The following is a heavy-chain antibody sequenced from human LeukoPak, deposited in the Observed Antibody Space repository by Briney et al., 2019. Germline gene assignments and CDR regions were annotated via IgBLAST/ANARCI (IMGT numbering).Heavy chain of an antibody. CDR2: INPNSGGT. J-gene: IGHJ4*02. CDR3: ARIYCSSTSCYNY. V-gene: IGHV1-2*02. D-gene: IGHD2-2*02. Sequence: GWINPNSGGTNYAQKFQGRVTMTRDTSISTAYMELSRLRSDDTAVYYCARIYCSSTSCYNYWGQGTLVTVSS.